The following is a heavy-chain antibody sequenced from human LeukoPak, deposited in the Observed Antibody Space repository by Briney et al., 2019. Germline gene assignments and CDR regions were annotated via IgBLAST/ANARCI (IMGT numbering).Heavy chain of an antibody. CDR3: ARDPYHRMGPPLDL. V-gene: IGHV1-18*01. Sequence: ASVKVSCRASGYTFMNYDITWVRQAPGQGLEWMGRISTSNGNTDYAQKFQGKITMTTDTSTSTVFMELRNLRLDDTAVYYCARDPYHRMGPPLDLWGQGTLVIVSS. D-gene: IGHD1-14*01. J-gene: IGHJ5*02. CDR2: ISTSNGNT. CDR1: GYTFMNYD.